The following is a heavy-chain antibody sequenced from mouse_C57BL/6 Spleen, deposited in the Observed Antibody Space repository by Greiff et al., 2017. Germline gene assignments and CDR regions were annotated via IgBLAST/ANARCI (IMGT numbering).Heavy chain of an antibody. D-gene: IGHD4-1*02. V-gene: IGHV7-3*01. J-gene: IGHJ3*01. CDR2: IRNKANGYTT. CDR3: ARSTGRAWFAY. CDR1: GFTFTDYY. Sequence: DVMLVESGGGLVQPGGSLSLSCAASGFTFTDYYMSWVRQPPGKALEWLGFIRNKANGYTTEYSASVKGRFTISRDNSQSILYLQMTALRAEDSATYYCARSTGRAWFAYWGQGTLVTVSA.